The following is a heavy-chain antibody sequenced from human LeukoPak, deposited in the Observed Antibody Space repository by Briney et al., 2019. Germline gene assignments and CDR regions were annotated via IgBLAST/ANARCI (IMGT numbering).Heavy chain of an antibody. J-gene: IGHJ4*02. CDR2: IYHSGST. CDR3: ARARSSSWYFDY. Sequence: SETLSLTCTVSGGSISSGDYYWSWIRQPPGKGLEWIGYIYHSGSTYYNPSLKSRVTISVDRSKNQFSLKLSSVTAADTAVYYCARARSSSWYFDYWGQGTLVTVSS. V-gene: IGHV4-30-2*01. D-gene: IGHD6-13*01. CDR1: GGSISSGDYY.